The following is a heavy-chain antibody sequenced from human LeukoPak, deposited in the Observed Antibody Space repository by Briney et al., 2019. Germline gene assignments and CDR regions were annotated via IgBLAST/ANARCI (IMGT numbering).Heavy chain of an antibody. D-gene: IGHD3-22*01. J-gene: IGHJ4*02. CDR3: AKEGGYYYDSSGYYYGGDPVDY. CDR2: ISGSGGST. CDR1: GFTFSSYG. Sequence: QPGGTLRLSCVASGFTFSSYGMSWVRQAPGKGLEWVSAISGSGGSTYYADSVKGRFTISRDNSKNTLYLQMNSLRAEDTAVYYCAKEGGYYYDSSGYYYGGDPVDYWGQGTLVTVSS. V-gene: IGHV3-23*01.